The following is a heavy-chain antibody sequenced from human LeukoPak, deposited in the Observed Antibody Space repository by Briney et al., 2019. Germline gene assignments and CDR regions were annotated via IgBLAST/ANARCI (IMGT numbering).Heavy chain of an antibody. D-gene: IGHD3-10*01. CDR3: AGSYYHGSGSYGPPFDY. Sequence: SETLSLTCTVSGGSISSYYWSWIRQPPGKGLEWIGYIYYSGSTNYNPSLKSRVTIPVDTSKNQFSLKLSSVTAADTAVYYCAGSYYHGSGSYGPPFDYWGQGTLVTVSS. J-gene: IGHJ4*02. CDR1: GGSISSYY. CDR2: IYYSGST. V-gene: IGHV4-59*01.